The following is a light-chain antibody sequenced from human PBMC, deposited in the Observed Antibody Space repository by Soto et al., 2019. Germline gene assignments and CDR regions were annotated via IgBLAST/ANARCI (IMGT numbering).Light chain of an antibody. J-gene: IGKJ1*01. CDR3: HKYNSAPRT. CDR1: QGISNY. CDR2: AAS. V-gene: IGKV1-27*01. Sequence: DIQMTQSPSSLSASVGDRVTITCRASQGISNYLAWYQQKPGKVPKLLIYAASTLQSGDQSRFSGSGPGTEFTLTISRLQPEDVATYYCHKYNSAPRTFGQGTKVEIK.